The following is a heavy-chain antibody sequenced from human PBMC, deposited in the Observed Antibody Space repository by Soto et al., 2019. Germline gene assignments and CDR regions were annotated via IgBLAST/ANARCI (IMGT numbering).Heavy chain of an antibody. D-gene: IGHD1-1*01. V-gene: IGHV3-11*01. CDR3: ARADWQRRDWKDPFDY. J-gene: IGHJ4*02. CDR2: ITGSGSVM. Sequence: QGQLVESGGGLVKPGGSLRLSCEASGFTFSDYYMAWIRQAPGKGLEWVSYITGSGSVMYYADSVKGRCTISRDNARNTLFLHIRSLRAEDTAVYYCARADWQRRDWKDPFDYWGQGTLVTVSS. CDR1: GFTFSDYY.